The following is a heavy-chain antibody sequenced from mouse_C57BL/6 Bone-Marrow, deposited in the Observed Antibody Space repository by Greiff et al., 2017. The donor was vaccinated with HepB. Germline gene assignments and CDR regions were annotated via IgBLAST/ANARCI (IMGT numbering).Heavy chain of an antibody. Sequence: EVQLQQSGPVLVKPGASVKMSCKASGYTFTDYYMNWVKQSHGKSLEWIGVINPYNGGTSYNQKFKGKATLTVDKSSSTAYMELNSLTSEDSAVYYCASLYSNYFFDYWGQGTTLTVSS. D-gene: IGHD2-5*01. J-gene: IGHJ2*01. CDR3: ASLYSNYFFDY. V-gene: IGHV1-19*01. CDR1: GYTFTDYY. CDR2: INPYNGGT.